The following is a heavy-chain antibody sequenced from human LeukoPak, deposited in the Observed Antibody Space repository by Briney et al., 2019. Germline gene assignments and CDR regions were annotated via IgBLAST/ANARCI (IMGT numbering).Heavy chain of an antibody. CDR1: GYTLTELS. Sequence: ASVKVSCKVSGYTLTELSMHWVRQAPGKGLEWMGGFDPEDGETIYAQKFQGRVTMTEDTSTDTAYMELSSLRSEDTAVYYCATEGYDSSGYRTDYWGQGTLVTVSS. J-gene: IGHJ4*02. CDR3: ATEGYDSSGYRTDY. D-gene: IGHD3-22*01. V-gene: IGHV1-24*01. CDR2: FDPEDGET.